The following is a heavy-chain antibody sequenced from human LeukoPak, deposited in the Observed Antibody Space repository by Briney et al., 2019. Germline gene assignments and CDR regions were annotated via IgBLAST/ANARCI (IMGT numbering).Heavy chain of an antibody. Sequence: SGPTLVNPTQTLTLTCTFSGFSLSSSGMRLSWIRQPLGKALEWLARIDWDGEKFYSTSLKTRLTISKDTSKNQVVLRMTNMDPVDTATYYCALSGGYYDSSGYAIGYWGQGTLVAVSS. CDR3: ALSGGYYDSSGYAIGY. V-gene: IGHV2-70*04. J-gene: IGHJ4*02. D-gene: IGHD3-22*01. CDR2: IDWDGEK. CDR1: GFSLSSSGMR.